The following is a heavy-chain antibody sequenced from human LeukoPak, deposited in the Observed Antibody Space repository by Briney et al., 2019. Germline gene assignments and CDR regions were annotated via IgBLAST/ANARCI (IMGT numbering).Heavy chain of an antibody. J-gene: IGHJ4*02. D-gene: IGHD6-19*01. CDR1: GFTFTSST. V-gene: IGHV1-58*02. CDR3: AADPDSSGWYGGGDY. Sequence: SVKVSCKASGFTFTSSTMQWVRQARGQRLEWIGWIVVGSGNTNYAQKFQERVTITRDMSTTTAYMELTSLRSEDPAVYYCAADPDSSGWYGGGDYWGQGTLVTVSS. CDR2: IVVGSGNT.